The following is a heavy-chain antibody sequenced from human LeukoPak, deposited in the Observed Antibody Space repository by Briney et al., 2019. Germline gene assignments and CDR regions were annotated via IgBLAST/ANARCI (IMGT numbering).Heavy chain of an antibody. CDR2: ITTTVGDT. D-gene: IGHD1-14*01. Sequence: GGSLRLSCVASGFTFTDYAMTWVRQPPGRRLEWVSTITTTVGDTHYADSVKGRFTVSRDDSKNTLYLQMNSLRAEDTAVYYCAKEAGTDDYWGQGTPVTVSS. CDR1: GFTFTDYA. V-gene: IGHV3-23*01. CDR3: AKEAGTDDY. J-gene: IGHJ4*02.